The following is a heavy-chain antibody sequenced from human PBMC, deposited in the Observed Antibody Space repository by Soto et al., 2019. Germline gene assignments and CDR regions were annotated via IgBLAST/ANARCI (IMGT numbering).Heavy chain of an antibody. D-gene: IGHD6-19*01. CDR3: ARFAGYTSGCLGGFDY. CDR1: SYSFTNFG. J-gene: IGHJ4*02. CDR2: ISAFNGYT. V-gene: IGHV1-18*01. Sequence: QVQLVQSGAEVKRPGASVKVSCKASSYSFTNFGLNWVRQAPGQGPECMGWISAFNGYTNYAQKFQGRVTMTTDTSTNTAYMELRSLKSDDTALYYCARFAGYTSGCLGGFDYWGQGTVVTVSS.